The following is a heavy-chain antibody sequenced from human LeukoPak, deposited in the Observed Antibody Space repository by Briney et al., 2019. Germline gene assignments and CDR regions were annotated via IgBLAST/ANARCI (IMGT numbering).Heavy chain of an antibody. CDR2: IYTSGST. CDR3: ARVSPIYCSSTSCYGGDYYYMDV. CDR1: GGSISSYY. J-gene: IGHJ6*03. D-gene: IGHD2-2*01. V-gene: IGHV4-4*07. Sequence: SETLSLTCTVSGGSISSYYWSWIRQPAGKGLEWIGRIYTSGSTNYNPSLKSRVTISVDTSKNQFSLKLSSVTAADTAAYYCARVSPIYCSSTSCYGGDYYYMDVWGEGTTVTVSS.